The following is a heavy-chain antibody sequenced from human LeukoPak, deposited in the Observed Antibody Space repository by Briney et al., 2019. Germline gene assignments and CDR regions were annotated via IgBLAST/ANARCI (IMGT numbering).Heavy chain of an antibody. CDR1: GGSFSGYY. J-gene: IGHJ3*02. CDR3: ARETAPLPFDI. Sequence: SETLPLTCAVYGGSFSGYYWSWIRQPPGKGLEWIGEINHSGSTNYNPSLKSRVTISVDTSKNQFSLKLSSVTAADTAVYYCARETAPLPFDIWGHGTTVIVSS. CDR2: INHSGST. V-gene: IGHV4-34*01.